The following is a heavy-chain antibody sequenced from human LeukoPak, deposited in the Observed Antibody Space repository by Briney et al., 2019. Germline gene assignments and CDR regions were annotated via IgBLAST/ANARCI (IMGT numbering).Heavy chain of an antibody. CDR1: GFTFSSYW. CDR3: AKGYGSGSTDIDY. J-gene: IGHJ4*02. Sequence: PGRSLRLSCAASGFTFSSYWMSWVRQAPGKGLEWVANIKQDGSEKYYVDSVKGRFTISRDNAKNSLYLQMNSLRAEDTALYYCAKGYGSGSTDIDYWGQGTLVTVSS. CDR2: IKQDGSEK. D-gene: IGHD3-10*01. V-gene: IGHV3-7*03.